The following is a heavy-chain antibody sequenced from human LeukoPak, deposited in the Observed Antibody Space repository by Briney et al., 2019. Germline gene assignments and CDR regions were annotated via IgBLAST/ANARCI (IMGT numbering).Heavy chain of an antibody. Sequence: SETLSLTCAVYGGSFSGYYWSWIRQPPGKGLEWIGEINHSGSTNYNPSLKSRVTISVDTSKNQFSLKLSSVTAVDTAVYYCARGALYDFWSGYYSSGYYYYYYYMDVWGKGTTVTVSS. CDR3: ARGALYDFWSGYYSSGYYYYYYYMDV. D-gene: IGHD3-3*01. V-gene: IGHV4-34*01. CDR1: GGSFSGYY. CDR2: INHSGST. J-gene: IGHJ6*03.